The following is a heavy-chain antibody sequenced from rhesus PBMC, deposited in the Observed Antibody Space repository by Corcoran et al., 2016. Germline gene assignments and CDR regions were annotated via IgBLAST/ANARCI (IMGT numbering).Heavy chain of an antibody. CDR1: GGSISDDYY. CDR2: IYGSGGRP. CDR3: ARENTVNTPFAF. V-gene: IGHV4-106*01. Sequence: QVQLQESGPGLVKPSETLSLTCAVSGGSISDDYYWSWIRQPPGKGLEWIGYIYGSGGRPNYHPSHNHRVTSSIDTSKNQFSLKLSSVTAADTAVYYCARENTVNTPFAFWGQGALVTVSS. D-gene: IGHD4-23*01. J-gene: IGHJ1*01.